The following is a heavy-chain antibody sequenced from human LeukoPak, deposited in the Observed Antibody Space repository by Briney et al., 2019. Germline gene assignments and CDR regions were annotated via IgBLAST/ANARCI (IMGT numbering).Heavy chain of an antibody. J-gene: IGHJ6*02. CDR1: GGSISTYY. CDR3: ARGRLLRYPYSYYFGLDV. CDR2: IYYSGST. D-gene: IGHD3-16*02. V-gene: IGHV4-59*01. Sequence: SETLSLTCTVSGGSISTYYWSWMRQPPGRGLEWIGYIYYSGSTNHNPSLQSRVTISVDTSKNQFSLKLSSVTAADTAIYYCARGRLLRYPYSYYFGLDVWGQGTTVIVSS.